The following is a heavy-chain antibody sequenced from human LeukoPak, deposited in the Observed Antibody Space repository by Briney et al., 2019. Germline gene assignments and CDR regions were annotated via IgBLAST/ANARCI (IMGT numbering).Heavy chain of an antibody. D-gene: IGHD2-2*01. CDR1: VFTFSIAW. V-gene: IGHV3-15*01. J-gene: IGHJ4*02. CDR3: TTVEYQLLSPDY. CDR2: IKSNTDGETT. Sequence: GGSLRLSCAPSVFTFSIAWISWVRQAPGKGVECVVRIKSNTDGETTDYAALVKGRFTISRDDSKNMLYLQMNRLKTEDTAVYYCTTVEYQLLSPDYWGQGTLVTVSS.